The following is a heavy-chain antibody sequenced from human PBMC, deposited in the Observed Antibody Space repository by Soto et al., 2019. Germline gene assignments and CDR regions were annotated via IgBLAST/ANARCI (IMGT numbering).Heavy chain of an antibody. CDR2: IYYSGST. V-gene: IGHV4-30-4*01. D-gene: IGHD3-10*01. CDR3: ARGGYGSGSNFYGVGV. CDR1: GGSISDGDYY. Sequence: KTSETLSLTCTVSGGSISDGDYYWSWIRQPPGKGLEWIGYIYYSGSTYYNPSLKSRVTISEDTSKNQFSLKLSSLTAADTAVYYCARGGYGSGSNFYGVGVWGQGTTVTAP. J-gene: IGHJ6*02.